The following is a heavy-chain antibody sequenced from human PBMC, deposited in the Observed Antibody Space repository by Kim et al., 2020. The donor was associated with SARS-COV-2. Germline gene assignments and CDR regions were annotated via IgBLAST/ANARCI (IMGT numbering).Heavy chain of an antibody. CDR2: MNPNSGNT. Sequence: ASVKVSCKASGYTFTSYDINWVRQATGQGLEWMGWMNPNSGNTGYAQKFQGRVTMTRNTSISTAYMELSSLRSEDTAVYYCARGLTYYDFWSGSRLPHYYYYMDVWGKGTTVTVSS. V-gene: IGHV1-8*01. CDR1: GYTFTSYD. CDR3: ARGLTYYDFWSGSRLPHYYYYMDV. D-gene: IGHD3-3*01. J-gene: IGHJ6*03.